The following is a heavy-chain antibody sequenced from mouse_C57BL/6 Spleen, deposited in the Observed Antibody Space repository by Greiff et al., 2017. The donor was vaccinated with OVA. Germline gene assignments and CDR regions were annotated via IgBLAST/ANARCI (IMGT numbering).Heavy chain of an antibody. CDR3: ARSEELGRRMNAMDY. CDR1: GYTFTDHT. CDR2: IYPRDGST. V-gene: IGHV1-78*01. J-gene: IGHJ4*01. D-gene: IGHD4-1*01. Sequence: QVQLKESAAELVKPGASVKISCKVSGYTFTDHTIHWMKQRPEQGLEWIGYIYPRDGSTKYNEKFKGKATLTADKSSSTAYMQLNSLTSEDSAVYFCARSEELGRRMNAMDYWGQGTSVTVSS.